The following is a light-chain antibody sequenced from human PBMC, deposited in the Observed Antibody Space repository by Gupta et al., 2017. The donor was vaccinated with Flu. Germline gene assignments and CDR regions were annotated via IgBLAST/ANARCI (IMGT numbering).Light chain of an antibody. CDR2: QDK. CDR3: QAWDSSTAPFV. V-gene: IGLV3-1*01. CDR1: KLGDKF. Sequence: GHKLGDKFACWYQQKPGQSPVLVIYQDKKRPSGIPERFSGSNSGNTATLTISGTQAMDEADYYCQAWDSSTAPFVFGTGTKVTVL. J-gene: IGLJ1*01.